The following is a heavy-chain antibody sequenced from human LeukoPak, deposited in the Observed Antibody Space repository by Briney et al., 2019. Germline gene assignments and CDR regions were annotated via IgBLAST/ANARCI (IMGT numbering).Heavy chain of an antibody. CDR2: ISSSGSTI. V-gene: IGHV3-48*03. Sequence: GSLRLSCAASGFTFSSYEMNWVRQAPGKGLEWVSYISSSGSTIYYADSVKGRFTISRDNAKNSLYLQMNSLRAEDTAVYYCAREGFMVRGDYFPDYWGQGTLVTVSS. CDR3: AREGFMVRGDYFPDY. CDR1: GFTFSSYE. J-gene: IGHJ4*02. D-gene: IGHD3-10*01.